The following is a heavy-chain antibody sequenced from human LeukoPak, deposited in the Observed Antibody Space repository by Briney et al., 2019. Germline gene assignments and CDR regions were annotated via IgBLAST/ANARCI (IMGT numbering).Heavy chain of an antibody. Sequence: TGGSLRLSCAASRFTFSNYAMSWVRQAPGKGLEWVSSISGSDDSTYYADSVKGRFTISRDTSKNTLYLQMNSLGAEDTAVYYCAKHLYSVYFHAMDVWGQGTTVTVSS. CDR2: ISGSDDST. CDR1: RFTFSNYA. V-gene: IGHV3-23*01. J-gene: IGHJ6*02. CDR3: AKHLYSVYFHAMDV. D-gene: IGHD2-8*01.